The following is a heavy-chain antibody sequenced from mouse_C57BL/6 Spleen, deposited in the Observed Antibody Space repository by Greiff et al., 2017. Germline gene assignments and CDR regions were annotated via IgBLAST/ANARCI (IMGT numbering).Heavy chain of an antibody. CDR3: ARKADYYGSSPNAMDY. V-gene: IGHV1-52*01. Sequence: QVQLQQPGAELVRPGSSVKLSCKASGYTFTSYWMHWVKQRPIQGLEWIGNIDPSDSETHYNQKFKEKATLTVDKSSSTAYMQLSSLTSEDSAVYYCARKADYYGSSPNAMDYWGQGTSVTVSS. CDR1: GYTFTSYW. D-gene: IGHD1-1*01. J-gene: IGHJ4*01. CDR2: IDPSDSET.